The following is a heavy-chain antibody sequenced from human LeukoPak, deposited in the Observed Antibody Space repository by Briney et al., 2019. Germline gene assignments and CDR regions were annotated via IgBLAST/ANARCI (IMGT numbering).Heavy chain of an antibody. D-gene: IGHD3-10*01. CDR2: IYYSGGT. CDR3: ARVNYGSGSSRGFDY. Sequence: PSETLSLTCTVSGGSISSYYWSWIRQPPGKGLEWIAYIYYSGGTNYNPSLKSRVTISVDTSKNQFSLKLSSVTAADTAVYYRARVNYGSGSSRGFDYWGQGTLVTVSS. J-gene: IGHJ4*02. V-gene: IGHV4-59*01. CDR1: GGSISSYY.